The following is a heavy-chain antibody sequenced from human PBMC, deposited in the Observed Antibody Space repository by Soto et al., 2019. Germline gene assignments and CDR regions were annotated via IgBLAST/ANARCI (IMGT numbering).Heavy chain of an antibody. Sequence: PGEFLTICTTSSGYSFTRYWIRWVRQMPGKGLEWMGRIDPSDSYTNYSPSFQGHVTISADKSISTAYLQWSSLKASDTAMYYCASFTMIVVGDAFDIWGQGTMVTVSS. V-gene: IGHV5-10-1*01. CDR1: GYSFTRYW. CDR2: IDPSDSYT. CDR3: ASFTMIVVGDAFDI. D-gene: IGHD3-22*01. J-gene: IGHJ3*02.